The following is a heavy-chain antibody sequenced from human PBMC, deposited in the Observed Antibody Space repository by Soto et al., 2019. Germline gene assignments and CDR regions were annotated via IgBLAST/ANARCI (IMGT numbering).Heavy chain of an antibody. CDR1: GFTFSDYY. CDR3: ASSGSYRRYYFDY. Sequence: GGSLRLSCAASGFTFSDYYMSWIRQAPGKGLEWVSYISSSSSYTNYADSVKGRFTISRDNAKNSLYLQMNSLRAEDTAVYYCASSGSYRRYYFDYWGQGTLVTVSS. CDR2: ISSSSSYT. V-gene: IGHV3-11*06. D-gene: IGHD1-26*01. J-gene: IGHJ4*02.